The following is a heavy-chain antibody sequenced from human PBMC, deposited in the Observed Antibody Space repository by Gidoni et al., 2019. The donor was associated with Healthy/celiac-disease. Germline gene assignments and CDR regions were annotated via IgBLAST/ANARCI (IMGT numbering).Heavy chain of an antibody. V-gene: IGHV1-69*17. CDR1: GGTFSSYA. D-gene: IGHD6-13*01. Sequence: QVQLVQSWAEVKKPGSSVQVSCKASGGTFSSYAISWVRQAPGQGLEWMGGIIPIFGIANYAQKFQGRVTITADKSTSTAYMELSSLRSEDTAVYYCASSKRAIAAAPWDWGQGTLVTVSS. CDR3: ASSKRAIAAAPWD. CDR2: IIPIFGIA. J-gene: IGHJ4*02.